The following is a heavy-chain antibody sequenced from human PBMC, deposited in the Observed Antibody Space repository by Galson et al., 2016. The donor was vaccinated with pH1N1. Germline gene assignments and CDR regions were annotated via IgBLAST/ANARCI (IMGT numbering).Heavy chain of an antibody. Sequence: SVKVSCKASGYTFTSNAMNWVRQAPGQGLEWMGWINTNTGNPTYAQGFTGRFVFSLDTSVSMAYLQISSLKAEDTAVYYCARSYCSSTSCYGGSYYYYGMDVGGQGTTVTVSS. CDR2: INTNTGNP. CDR1: GYTFTSNA. V-gene: IGHV7-4-1*04. CDR3: ARSYCSSTSCYGGSYYYYGMDV. J-gene: IGHJ6*02. D-gene: IGHD2-2*01.